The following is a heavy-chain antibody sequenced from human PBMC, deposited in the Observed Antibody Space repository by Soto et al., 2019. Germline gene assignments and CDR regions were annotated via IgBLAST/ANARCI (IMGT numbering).Heavy chain of an antibody. CDR1: GYTFTSYG. CDR3: ARDNGYASAY. D-gene: IGHD2-2*01. Sequence: QVQLVQSGAEVKKPGASVKVSCKASGYTFTSYGISWVRQAPGQGLEWMGWISAYNGNTNYAQKLQGRVTMTTDTTRSTPYFELTSLSPEDTALYSCARDNGYASAYSCRGTLITVSS. J-gene: IGHJ4*01. V-gene: IGHV1-18*01. CDR2: ISAYNGNT.